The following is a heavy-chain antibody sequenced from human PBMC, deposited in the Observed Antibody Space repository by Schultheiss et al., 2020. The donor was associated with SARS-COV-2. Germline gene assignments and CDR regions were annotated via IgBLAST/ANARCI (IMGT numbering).Heavy chain of an antibody. J-gene: IGHJ3*02. Sequence: SVKVSCKASGYTFTSYCISWVRQAPGQGLEWMGGIIPIFGTANYAQKFQGRVTITADESTSTAYMELSSLRSEDTAVYYCARDVGDAFDMWGQGTMVTVSS. CDR2: IIPIFGTA. CDR1: GYTFTSYC. CDR3: ARDVGDAFDM. D-gene: IGHD1-26*01. V-gene: IGHV1-69*13.